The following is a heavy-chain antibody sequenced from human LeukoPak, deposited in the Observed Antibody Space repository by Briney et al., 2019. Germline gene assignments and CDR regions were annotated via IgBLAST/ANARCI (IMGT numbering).Heavy chain of an antibody. CDR3: AKDQYDILTGTTYYFDY. CDR1: GFTFSSFG. D-gene: IGHD3-9*01. Sequence: GGSLRLSCAASGFTFSSFGMHWVRQAPGKGLEWVAVIWFDGSNKYYADSVKGRFSISRDNSKNTLYLQMNSLRAEDTALYYCAKDQYDILTGTTYYFDYWGQGTLVTVSS. V-gene: IGHV3-33*06. J-gene: IGHJ4*02. CDR2: IWFDGSNK.